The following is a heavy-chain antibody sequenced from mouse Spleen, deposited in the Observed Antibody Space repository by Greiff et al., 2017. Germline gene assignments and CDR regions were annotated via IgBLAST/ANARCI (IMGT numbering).Heavy chain of an antibody. J-gene: IGHJ2*01. Sequence: VQRVESGAELVRPGASVTLSCKASGYTFTDYEMHWVKQTPVHGLEWIGAIDPETGGTAYNQKFKGKAILTADKSSSTAYMELRSLTSEDSAVYYCPQLGQGDYWGQGTTLTVSS. CDR1: GYTFTDYE. V-gene: IGHV1-15*01. D-gene: IGHD4-1*02. CDR2: IDPETGGT. CDR3: PQLGQGDY.